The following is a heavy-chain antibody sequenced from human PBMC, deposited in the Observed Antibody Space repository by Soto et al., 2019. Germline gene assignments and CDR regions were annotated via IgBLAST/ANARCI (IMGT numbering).Heavy chain of an antibody. V-gene: IGHV3-15*01. D-gene: IGHD3-3*02. J-gene: IGHJ2*01. CDR2: IKSQTDGGTT. CDR3: TTYSNFFFQAEDGIRASVPVSAFLLNRSSDL. Sequence: KGLAWVGRIKSQTDGGTTDYAAPVKGRFTISRDYSKNMLYLQVNSLKTEDTAVYYCTTYSNFFFQAEDGIRASVPVSAFLLNRSSDL.